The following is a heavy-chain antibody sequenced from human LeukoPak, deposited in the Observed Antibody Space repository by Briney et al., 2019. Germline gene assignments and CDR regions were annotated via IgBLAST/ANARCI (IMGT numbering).Heavy chain of an antibody. CDR3: ARVIIVGATGI. CDR2: IWYDGNNK. Sequence: GGSLRLSCAASGFTFGSYGMHWVRQAPGKGLEWVALIWYDGNNKECADSVKGRFTISRDNSKNTLFLQMNSLRAEDTAVYYCARVIIVGATGIWGQGTMVTVSS. J-gene: IGHJ3*02. V-gene: IGHV3-33*01. D-gene: IGHD1-26*01. CDR1: GFTFGSYG.